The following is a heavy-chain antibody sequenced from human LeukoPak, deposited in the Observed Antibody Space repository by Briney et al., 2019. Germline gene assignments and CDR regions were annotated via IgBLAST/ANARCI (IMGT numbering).Heavy chain of an antibody. CDR3: ATLKDAVTIFDN. D-gene: IGHD4-17*01. CDR1: GFIFSSCW. Sequence: GGSLRLSCTAAGFIFSSCWMSWVRQAPGKGLEWVASINQDGSDQRHADSVKGRSTISRDNAKNSVYLQVNSRRAEDTAVYYCATLKDAVTIFDNWGQGTLLTVSS. CDR2: INQDGSDQ. J-gene: IGHJ4*02. V-gene: IGHV3-7*01.